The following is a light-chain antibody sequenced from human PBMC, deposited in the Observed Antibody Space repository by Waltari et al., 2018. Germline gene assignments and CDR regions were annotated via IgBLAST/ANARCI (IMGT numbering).Light chain of an antibody. Sequence: QSVLTQPPSVSGAPGPRVTISRPGSGSNIGAGSDVHWYQQLPRAAPKLLIYGSTSRPLGVPDRFFGSTSGTSAFLAITGLQAEDEADYYCQSYDTTLSVVFGGGTKLTVL. CDR2: GST. V-gene: IGLV1-40*01. CDR3: QSYDTTLSVV. J-gene: IGLJ3*02. CDR1: GSNIGAGSD.